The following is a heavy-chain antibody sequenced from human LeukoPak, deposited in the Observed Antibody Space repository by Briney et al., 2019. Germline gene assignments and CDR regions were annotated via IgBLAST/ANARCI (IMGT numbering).Heavy chain of an antibody. CDR1: GFTFSSYS. CDR3: ARDPDSGSYGAFDY. D-gene: IGHD1-26*01. Sequence: PGGSLRLSCAASGFTFSSYSMNWVRQAPGKGLEWVSSISSSSSYIYYADSVKGRFTISRDNAKNSLYLQMNSLRAEDTAVYYCARDPDSGSYGAFDYWGQGTLVTVSS. V-gene: IGHV3-21*01. J-gene: IGHJ4*02. CDR2: ISSSSSYI.